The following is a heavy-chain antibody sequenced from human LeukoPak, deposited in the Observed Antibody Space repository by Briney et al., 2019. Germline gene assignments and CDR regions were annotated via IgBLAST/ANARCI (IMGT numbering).Heavy chain of an antibody. CDR1: GGSFSGYY. Sequence: SETLSLTCAVYGGSFSGYYWSWIRQPPGKGLEWIGEINHSGSTNYNPSLKSRVTISVDTSKNQFSLKLSSVTAADTAVYYCARAGTYGSGVYYTPRGGYFNYWAQETLVTSPQ. CDR3: ARAGTYGSGVYYTPRGGYFNY. V-gene: IGHV4-34*01. J-gene: IGHJ4*02. D-gene: IGHD3-10*01. CDR2: INHSGST.